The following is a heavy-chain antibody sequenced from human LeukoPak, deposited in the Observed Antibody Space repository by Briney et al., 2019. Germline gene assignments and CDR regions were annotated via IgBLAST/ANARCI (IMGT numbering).Heavy chain of an antibody. D-gene: IGHD3-9*01. J-gene: IGHJ4*02. CDR1: DYTFTSYG. V-gene: IGHV1-18*01. CDR2: ISAYNGNT. CDR3: AILLNVLATRDY. Sequence: ASVKVSCKASDYTFTSYGISWVRQAPGQGLEWMGWISAYNGNTNYAQKLQGRVTMTTDTSTSTAYMELRSLRSDDTAVYYCAILLNVLATRDYWGQGTLVTVSS.